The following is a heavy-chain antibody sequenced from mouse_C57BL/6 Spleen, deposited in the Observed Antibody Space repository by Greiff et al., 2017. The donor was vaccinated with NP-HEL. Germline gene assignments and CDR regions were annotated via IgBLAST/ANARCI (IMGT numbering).Heavy chain of an antibody. V-gene: IGHV5-4*01. CDR1: GFTFSSYA. D-gene: IGHD1-1*01. CDR2: ISDGGSYT. CDR3: ARDTLYYYGSSSYAMDY. Sequence: EVMLVESGGGLVKPGGSLKLSCAASGFTFSSYAMSWVRQTPEKRLEWVATISDGGSYTYYPDNVKGRFTISRDNAKNNLYLQMSHLKSEDTAMYYCARDTLYYYGSSSYAMDYWGQGTSVTVSS. J-gene: IGHJ4*01.